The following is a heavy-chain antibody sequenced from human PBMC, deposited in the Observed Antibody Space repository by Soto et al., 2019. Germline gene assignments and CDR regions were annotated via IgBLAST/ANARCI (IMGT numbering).Heavy chain of an antibody. J-gene: IGHJ4*02. D-gene: IGHD2-15*01. Sequence: QVQLVESGGGVVQPGRSLRLSCAASGFTFSSYAMHWVRQAPGKGLEWVAVISYDGSNKYYADSVKGRFTISRDNSKNTLYLQMNSLRAEDTAVYYCARVPSSSGRAHFDYWGQGPLVTVSS. CDR3: ARVPSSSGRAHFDY. CDR2: ISYDGSNK. V-gene: IGHV3-30-3*01. CDR1: GFTFSSYA.